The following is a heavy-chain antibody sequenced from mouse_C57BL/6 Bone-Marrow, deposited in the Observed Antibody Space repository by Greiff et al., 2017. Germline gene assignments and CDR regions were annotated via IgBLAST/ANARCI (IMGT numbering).Heavy chain of an antibody. CDR1: GYTFTSYW. J-gene: IGHJ2*01. Sequence: QVQLQQPGAELVMPGASVKLSCKASGYTFTSYWMHWVKQRPGQGLEWIGVIDPSDSYTNYNQKFKGKYTLTVDKSSSTAYMQLSSLTSEDSAVYYCASDGYYAYSYNYWGQGTTLTVSS. CDR2: IDPSDSYT. V-gene: IGHV1-69*01. CDR3: ASDGYYAYSYNY. D-gene: IGHD2-3*01.